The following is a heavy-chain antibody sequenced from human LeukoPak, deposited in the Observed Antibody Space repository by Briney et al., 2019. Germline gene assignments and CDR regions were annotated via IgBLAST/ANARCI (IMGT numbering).Heavy chain of an antibody. CDR3: TRGSEWTSGVSDY. CDR2: ISSSGSTI. Sequence: GGSLRLSCAASGFTFSDYYMSWIRQAPGKGLEWVSYISSSGSTIYYADSVKGRFTISRDNAQNSLYLQMNSLRAEDTAVYYCTRGSEWTSGVSDYWGQGTLVTVPS. CDR1: GFTFSDYY. V-gene: IGHV3-11*04. J-gene: IGHJ4*02. D-gene: IGHD3-3*01.